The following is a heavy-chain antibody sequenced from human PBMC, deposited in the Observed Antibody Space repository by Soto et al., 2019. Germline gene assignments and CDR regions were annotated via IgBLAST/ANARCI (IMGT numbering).Heavy chain of an antibody. D-gene: IGHD3-16*01. J-gene: IGHJ6*02. V-gene: IGHV4-39*01. CDR3: APRTSSLSDPYGLHV. Sequence: SETLSLTCSVSGYSVTSSDYYWAWIRQPPGKGLEWIGSMFYSGLTYYNPSLKSRVTLSVDTSKNQFCVRLNSVTAADTAVSYWAPRTSSLSDPYGLHVWGQGTTVTVSS. CDR1: GYSVTSSDYY. CDR2: MFYSGLT.